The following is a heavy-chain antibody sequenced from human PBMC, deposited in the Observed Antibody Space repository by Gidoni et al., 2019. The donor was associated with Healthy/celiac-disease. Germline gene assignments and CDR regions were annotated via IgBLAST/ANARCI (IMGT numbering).Heavy chain of an antibody. CDR2: IIPIFGTA. CDR3: ARRYCSGGSCYSPDKHNWFDP. CDR1: GGTFSSDA. V-gene: IGHV1-69*01. J-gene: IGHJ5*02. Sequence: QVQLVQSGAEVKKPGSSVKVSCKAAGGTFSSDASSWVRQATGQGLEWLGGIIPIFGTANYAQKFQGRVTITADESTSTAYMELSSLRSEDTAVYSCARRYCSGGSCYSPDKHNWFDPWGQGTLVTVSS. D-gene: IGHD2-15*01.